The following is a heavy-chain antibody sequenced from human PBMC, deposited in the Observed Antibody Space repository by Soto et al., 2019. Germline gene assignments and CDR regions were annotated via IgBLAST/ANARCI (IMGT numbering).Heavy chain of an antibody. D-gene: IGHD2-2*01. V-gene: IGHV3-9*01. J-gene: IGHJ3*02. CDR1: GFTIDDYA. CDR3: VKGGSAPVAMLDAFDI. CDR2: VSWNSGFT. Sequence: EVQLVESGGGLVQPGRSLRLSCAASGFTIDDYAMHWVRQPPGKGLEWVSGVSWNSGFTGYADSVKSRFTISRDNAKNSLYLQTNSLRAEDTALYYCVKGGSAPVAMLDAFDIWGQGTMVTVSS.